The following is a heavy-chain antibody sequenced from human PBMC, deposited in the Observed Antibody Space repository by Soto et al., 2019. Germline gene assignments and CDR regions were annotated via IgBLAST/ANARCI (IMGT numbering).Heavy chain of an antibody. CDR2: IYHTGNT. CDR3: ATHSGSFPY. J-gene: IGHJ4*02. D-gene: IGHD1-26*01. Sequence: PSETLSLTCAVSGYSISSGYYWGWIRQPPGKGLEWIGSIYHTGNTYYNPSLKSRVTISVDTSKNQFSLKLSSVTAADTAVYYCATHSGSFPYWGQGTLVTSPQ. CDR1: GYSISSGYY. V-gene: IGHV4-38-2*01.